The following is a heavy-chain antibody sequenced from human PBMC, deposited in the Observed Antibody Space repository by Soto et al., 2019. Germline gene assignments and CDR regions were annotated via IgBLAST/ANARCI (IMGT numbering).Heavy chain of an antibody. Sequence: GGSLRLSCAASGFTFTTYAMHWVRQAPGKGLEWVALFWHDGTKIYYADSVRGRFTVSRDNSRNTLYLVMSSLRAEDTAVYYCARGVAPFDYWGRGTQVTVSS. CDR2: FWHDGTKI. V-gene: IGHV3-33*01. J-gene: IGHJ4*02. CDR3: ARGVAPFDY. D-gene: IGHD5-12*01. CDR1: GFTFTTYA.